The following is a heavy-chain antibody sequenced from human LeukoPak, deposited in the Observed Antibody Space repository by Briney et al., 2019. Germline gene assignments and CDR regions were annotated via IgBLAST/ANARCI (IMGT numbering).Heavy chain of an antibody. CDR3: ARHEVVRGPAFDI. D-gene: IGHD3-10*01. V-gene: IGHV4-30-2*01. CDR1: GGSISSGGYY. CDR2: IYHSGST. J-gene: IGHJ3*02. Sequence: SQTLSLTCTVSGGSISSGGYYWSWIRQPPGKGLEWIGYIYHSGSTYYNPSLKSRVTISVDRSKNQFSLKLSSVTAADTAVYYCARHEVVRGPAFDIWGQGTMVTVSS.